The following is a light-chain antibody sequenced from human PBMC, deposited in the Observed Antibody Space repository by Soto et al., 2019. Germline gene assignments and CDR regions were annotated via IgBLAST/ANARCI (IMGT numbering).Light chain of an antibody. V-gene: IGKV2-30*02. J-gene: IGKJ2*01. CDR1: QSLMHSDGIFY. CDR2: KVS. Sequence: DVVLTQSPLSLPVTLGQPASISCRSSQSLMHSDGIFYLNWFQQRPGQSPRRLIYKVSNRDYGVPHRFTGIGSGPDFTLEISRVEAEDLAVYYCMQCSHCPYTFGQATKLQIK. CDR3: MQCSHCPYT.